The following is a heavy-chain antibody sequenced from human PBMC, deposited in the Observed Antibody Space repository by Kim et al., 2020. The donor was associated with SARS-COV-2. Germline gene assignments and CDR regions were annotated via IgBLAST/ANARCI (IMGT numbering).Heavy chain of an antibody. Sequence: YYADSVKGRFTISRDNAKNSLYLQMNRLRAEDTAVYYCARDGADYGGNSGWGQGTLVTVSS. CDR3: ARDGADYGGNSG. D-gene: IGHD4-17*01. J-gene: IGHJ4*02. V-gene: IGHV3-21*01.